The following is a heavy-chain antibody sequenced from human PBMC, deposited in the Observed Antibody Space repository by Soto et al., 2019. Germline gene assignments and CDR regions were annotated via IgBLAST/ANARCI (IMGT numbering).Heavy chain of an antibody. V-gene: IGHV1-69*01. J-gene: IGHJ6*02. Sequence: QVRVGQSGPEVKKPGSSVRVSGKVSGGPFTTNAIGWVRQAPGQGLEWLGGVIPLFDTAYYAQIFRGRLRISADGATTTAYMELSGLTSADTAVYFCATGGHNDGYNFYHGMDVWGQGTTVTVS. CDR2: VIPLFDTA. D-gene: IGHD5-18*01. CDR3: ATGGHNDGYNFYHGMDV. CDR1: GGPFTTNA.